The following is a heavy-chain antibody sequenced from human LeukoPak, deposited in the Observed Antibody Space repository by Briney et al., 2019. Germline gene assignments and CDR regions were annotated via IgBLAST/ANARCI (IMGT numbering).Heavy chain of an antibody. CDR2: FDPEDGET. V-gene: IGHV1-24*01. CDR1: GYTLTELS. CDR3: AAASSQLISYSGYAPFDY. J-gene: IGHJ4*02. Sequence: ASVKVSCKVSGYTLTELSMHWVLQAPGKGLEWMGGFDPEDGETIYAQKFQGRVTMTEDTSTDTAYMELSSLRSEDTAVYYCAAASSQLISYSGYAPFDYWGQGTLVTVSS. D-gene: IGHD5-12*01.